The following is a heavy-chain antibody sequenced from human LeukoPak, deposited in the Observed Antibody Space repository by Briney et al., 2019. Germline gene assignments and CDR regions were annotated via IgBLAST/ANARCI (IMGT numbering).Heavy chain of an antibody. J-gene: IGHJ5*02. CDR2: INPNSGGT. Sequence: GASVKVSCKASGYTFTGYYMHWVRQAPGQGLEWMGWINPNSGGTNYAQKFQGRVTMTRDTSISTAYMELSRLRSDDTAVYYCARANVVVPAAQEPDNWFDPWGQGTLVTVSP. V-gene: IGHV1-2*02. CDR1: GYTFTGYY. D-gene: IGHD2-2*01. CDR3: ARANVVVPAAQEPDNWFDP.